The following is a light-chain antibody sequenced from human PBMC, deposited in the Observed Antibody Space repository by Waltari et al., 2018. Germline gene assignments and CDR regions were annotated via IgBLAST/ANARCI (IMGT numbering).Light chain of an antibody. CDR2: AAS. J-gene: IGKJ2*01. Sequence: DIQMSQSPSFLSASVGDRVTITCQASQSIRHYLNWYQQKPGKAPKPLIYAASNLQIGVPSRFSGSGSGTDFTLTISGLQPEDFATYHCQQTYSTPTFGQGTKLEIK. CDR3: QQTYSTPT. CDR1: QSIRHY. V-gene: IGKV1-39*01.